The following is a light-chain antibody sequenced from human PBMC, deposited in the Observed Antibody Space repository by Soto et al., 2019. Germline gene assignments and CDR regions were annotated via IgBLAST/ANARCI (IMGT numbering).Light chain of an antibody. Sequence: EIVMTQSPATLSVSPGERATLSCRASQSISSYLAWYQQKPGQAPRLLIYGASTRATDITARFSGGGSGTEFTLTINSLQSEDVAVYYCHQVNDWPRGTFGQGTKVEVK. J-gene: IGKJ1*01. V-gene: IGKV3-15*01. CDR3: HQVNDWPRGT. CDR1: QSISSY. CDR2: GAS.